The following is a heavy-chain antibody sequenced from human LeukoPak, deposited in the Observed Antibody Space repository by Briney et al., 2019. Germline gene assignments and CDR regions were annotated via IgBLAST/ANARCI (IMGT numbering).Heavy chain of an antibody. D-gene: IGHD7-27*01. J-gene: IGHJ4*02. CDR2: ISYDGSNK. V-gene: IGHV3-30*03. CDR3: ASAGDLRWY. CDR1: GFTFSSYG. Sequence: GRSLRLSCAASGFTFSSYGMHWVRQAPGKGLEWVAVISYDGSNKYYADSVKGRFTISRDNAKNTLYLQMNSLRAKDTAVYYCASAGDLRWYWGQGTLVTVSS.